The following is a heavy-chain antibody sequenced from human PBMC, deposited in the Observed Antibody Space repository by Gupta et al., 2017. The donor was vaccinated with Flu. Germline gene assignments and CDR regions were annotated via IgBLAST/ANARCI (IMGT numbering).Heavy chain of an antibody. CDR3: AHSPPGNYPSTWYRNWLDP. CDR1: GFSLTTSGVG. V-gene: IGHV2-5*02. D-gene: IGHD6-13*01. J-gene: IGHJ5*02. CDR2: FYWDDDK. Sequence: QITLKESGPTLVKPTQTLTLTCTFSGFSLTTSGVGVGWIRQPPGKALEWLGFFYWDDDKRYSPSLRSRLTITKDTSKNQVVLIMTNMDPVDTATYYCAHSPPGNYPSTWYRNWLDPWGQGTLVTVSA.